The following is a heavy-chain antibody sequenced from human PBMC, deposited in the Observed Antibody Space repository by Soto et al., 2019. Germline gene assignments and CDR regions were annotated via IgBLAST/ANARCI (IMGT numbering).Heavy chain of an antibody. V-gene: IGHV5-51*01. J-gene: IGHJ5*02. CDR1: GYAFSSYW. CDR3: ARGYCTATICDPWFDP. D-gene: IGHD2-8*02. Sequence: GQSLKISCQGSGYAFSSYWIAWVRQMPGKGLEWMGIIYPGDSDTRYSPSFQGQVTISVDKSITTAYLQWSSLKASDTAMYYCARGYCTATICDPWFDPWGQGTLVTVSS. CDR2: IYPGDSDT.